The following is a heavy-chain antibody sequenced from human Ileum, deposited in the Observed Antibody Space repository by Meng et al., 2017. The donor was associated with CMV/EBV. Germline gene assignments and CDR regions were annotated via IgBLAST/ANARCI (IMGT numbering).Heavy chain of an antibody. CDR2: IDYAGTT. CDR1: GGSIRRIPDY. V-gene: IGHV4-39*07. Sequence: PQTLSLTCTVSGGSIRRIPDYWGWVRQPPGRGLEWIGNIDYAGTTSYHSSLASRVTMSVDTSRNQFSLNLRSVTAADTAVYYCVRDPQRPDYYDSLVYGMDVWGQGTTVTVSS. CDR3: VRDPQRPDYYDSLVYGMDV. D-gene: IGHD3-22*01. J-gene: IGHJ6*02.